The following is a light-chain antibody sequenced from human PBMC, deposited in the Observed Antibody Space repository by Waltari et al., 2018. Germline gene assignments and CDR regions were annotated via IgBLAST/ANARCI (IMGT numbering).Light chain of an antibody. CDR3: SSYAGKYV. CDR2: EDY. V-gene: IGLV2-8*01. CDR1: SSAVGGNDY. Sequence: QSALTQFPSASGSPGQSVTLSCTATSSAVGGNDYISWYQQHPGKAPKVIIYEDYKRPSGVPDRCSGSKSGNTASLTVSGLQAEDEANYYCSSYAGKYVFGGGTKLTVL. J-gene: IGLJ3*02.